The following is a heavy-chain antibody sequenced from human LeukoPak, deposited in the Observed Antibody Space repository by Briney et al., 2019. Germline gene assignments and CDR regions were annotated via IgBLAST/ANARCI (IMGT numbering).Heavy chain of an antibody. V-gene: IGHV3-33*08. J-gene: IGHJ4*02. CDR3: ARDGEGFDY. D-gene: IGHD3-3*01. CDR2: IWYDGSNK. CDR1: GITLSNYG. Sequence: PGGSLRLSCAVSGITLSNYGMTWVRQAPGKGLEWVAVIWYDGSNKYYADSVKGRFTISRDNSKNTLYLQMNSLRAEDTAVYYCARDGEGFDYWGQGTLVTVSS.